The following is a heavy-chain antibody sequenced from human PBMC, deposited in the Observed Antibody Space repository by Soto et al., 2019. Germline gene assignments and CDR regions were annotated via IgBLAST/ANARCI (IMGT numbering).Heavy chain of an antibody. CDR2: MSYSGSS. Sequence: PSETLSLTCTVSGGSLSTYYWSWIRQPPGKGLEWIVYMSYSGSSNYNPSLKSRVTMSVDTSKNQVSLKPSSVTAADTAVYYCAKTRITSTAATFDPWGQGTLVTVSS. CDR3: AKTRITSTAATFDP. D-gene: IGHD1-20*01. V-gene: IGHV4-59*01. CDR1: GGSLSTYY. J-gene: IGHJ5*02.